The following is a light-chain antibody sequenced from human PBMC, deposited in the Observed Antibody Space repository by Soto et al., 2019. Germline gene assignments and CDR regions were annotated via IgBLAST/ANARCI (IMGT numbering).Light chain of an antibody. CDR3: QLYDSSLSGSVV. Sequence: QSVLTQPPSVSGAPGQRVTISCTGSSSNIGAGYDVHWYQQLPGTAPKLLIYGNSNRPSGVPDRFSGSKSGTSATLAITGLQTEDEADYYSQLYDSSLSGSVVFGGGTKLTVL. V-gene: IGLV1-40*01. J-gene: IGLJ2*01. CDR1: SSNIGAGYD. CDR2: GNS.